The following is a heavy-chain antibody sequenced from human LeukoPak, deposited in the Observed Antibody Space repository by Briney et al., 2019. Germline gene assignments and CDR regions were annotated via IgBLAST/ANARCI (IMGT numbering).Heavy chain of an antibody. CDR2: IRYDGSNQ. Sequence: GGSLRLSCAASGFTFTSYGMHWVRQTPGKGLEWVAFIRYDGSNQYYADSVMGRFTISRDNSKNTLYLQMNSLRAEDTTVYYCARDSLTGSGPYYFDYWGQGTLVTVSS. D-gene: IGHD3-9*01. CDR3: ARDSLTGSGPYYFDY. J-gene: IGHJ4*02. CDR1: GFTFTSYG. V-gene: IGHV3-30*02.